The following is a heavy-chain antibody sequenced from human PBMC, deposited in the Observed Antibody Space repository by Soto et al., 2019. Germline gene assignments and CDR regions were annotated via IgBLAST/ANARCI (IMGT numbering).Heavy chain of an antibody. J-gene: IGHJ4*02. CDR2: VSGSGAII. Sequence: EVQLLESGGGLVQPGGSLRLSCAASGLTFSNYYMNWVRQAPGKGLEWVSVVSGSGAIIYYADSVKGRFTITRDNSKNMLYLQMNSLRAEDRAVYYCAKGGGGLELRDWGQGTLVTVSS. CDR3: AKGGGGLELRD. V-gene: IGHV3-23*01. CDR1: GLTFSNYY. D-gene: IGHD1-7*01.